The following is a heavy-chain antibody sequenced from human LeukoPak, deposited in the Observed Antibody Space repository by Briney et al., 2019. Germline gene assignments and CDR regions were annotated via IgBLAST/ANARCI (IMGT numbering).Heavy chain of an antibody. J-gene: IGHJ4*02. CDR1: GGSISTYY. CDR2: VYYTGNT. Sequence: SETLSLTCTVSGGSISTYYWSCIRQPPGKVLEWIGYVYYTGNTNYNPSLKSRVTISVDTSKNQFSLNLGSVTAADTAVYYCARVGRGHFDYWGQGTLVTVSS. CDR3: ARVGRGHFDY. V-gene: IGHV4-59*01.